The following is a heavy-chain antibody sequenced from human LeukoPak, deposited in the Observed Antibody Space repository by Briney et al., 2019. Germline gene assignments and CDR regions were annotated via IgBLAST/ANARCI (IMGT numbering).Heavy chain of an antibody. CDR1: GFTFDSYT. V-gene: IGHV3-21*01. D-gene: IGHD3-10*01. CDR3: ARDSYWLGGTIGAFDI. J-gene: IGHJ3*02. Sequence: GGSLRLSCAASGFTFDSYTMNWVRQAPGKGLEWVSSISSSSSYIYYADSVKGRFTISRDNAKNSLYLQINSLRAEDTAVYYCARDSYWLGGTIGAFDIWGQGTMVTVSS. CDR2: ISSSSSYI.